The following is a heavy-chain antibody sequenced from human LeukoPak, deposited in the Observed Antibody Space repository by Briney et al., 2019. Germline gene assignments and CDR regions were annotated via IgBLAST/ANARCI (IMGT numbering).Heavy chain of an antibody. Sequence: SLRLSCAASGFTFDDYAMHWVRQAPGKGLEWVSGISWNSGSIGYADSVKGRFTISRDNAKNSLYLQMNSLRAEDTALYYCAKDKSRRYYYYMDVWGKGTTVTVSS. CDR3: AKDKSRRYYYYMDV. CDR1: GFTFDDYA. V-gene: IGHV3-9*01. CDR2: ISWNSGSI. J-gene: IGHJ6*03.